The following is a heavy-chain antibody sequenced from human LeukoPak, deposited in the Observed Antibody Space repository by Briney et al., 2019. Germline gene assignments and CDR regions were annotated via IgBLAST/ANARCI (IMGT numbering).Heavy chain of an antibody. V-gene: IGHV1-46*01. CDR2: INPSGGST. CDR1: GYTFTSYY. D-gene: IGHD4-11*01. J-gene: IGHJ6*03. Sequence: ASVKVSCKASGYTFTSYYMHWVRQAPGQGLEWMGIINPSGGSTSYAQKFQGRVTMTGDMSTSTVYMELSSLRSEDTAVYYCARGGYSNYYMDVWGKGTTVTVSS. CDR3: ARGGYSNYYMDV.